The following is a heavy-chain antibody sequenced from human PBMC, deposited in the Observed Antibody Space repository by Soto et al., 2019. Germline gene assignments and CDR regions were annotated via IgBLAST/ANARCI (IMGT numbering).Heavy chain of an antibody. CDR2: INYSGST. CDR3: ARGDTYSYDRSGHYDY. CDR1: GGSLSAYY. D-gene: IGHD3-22*01. V-gene: IGHV4-59*12. J-gene: IGHJ4*02. Sequence: SETLSLTCTVSGGSLSAYYWSWIRQPPGKGLEYIGYINYSGSTNYNPSLKSRVSLSVDTSKDQFSLELSSVTAADTAVYYRARGDTYSYDRSGHYDYWGQGTPVTVSS.